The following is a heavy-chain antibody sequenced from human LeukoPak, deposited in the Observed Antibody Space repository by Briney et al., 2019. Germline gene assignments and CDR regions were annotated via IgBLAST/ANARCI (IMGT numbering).Heavy chain of an antibody. CDR3: AKDLVRGVIPYYFDY. Sequence: GGSLRLSCAASGFTFSSYAMSWVRQAPGKGLEWVSAISGSGGSTYYADSVKGRFTISRDNSKNTLYLQMNSPRAEDTAVYYCAKDLVRGVIPYYFDYWGQGTLVTVSS. V-gene: IGHV3-23*01. J-gene: IGHJ4*02. CDR2: ISGSGGST. D-gene: IGHD3-10*01. CDR1: GFTFSSYA.